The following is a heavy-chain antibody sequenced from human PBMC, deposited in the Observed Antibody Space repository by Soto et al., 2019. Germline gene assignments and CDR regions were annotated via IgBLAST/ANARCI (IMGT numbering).Heavy chain of an antibody. V-gene: IGHV3-23*01. CDR1: GFTFSSYA. D-gene: IGHD4-17*01. CDR2: ISGSGGST. Sequence: VGSLRLSCAASGFTFSSYAMSWVRQAPVKVLEWVSAISGSGGSTYYVDSLKVRFTISRDNSKNTLYLQMNSLRAEDTAVYYCAKNGLRPLRLGWFDPWGQGTLVTVSS. CDR3: AKNGLRPLRLGWFDP. J-gene: IGHJ5*02.